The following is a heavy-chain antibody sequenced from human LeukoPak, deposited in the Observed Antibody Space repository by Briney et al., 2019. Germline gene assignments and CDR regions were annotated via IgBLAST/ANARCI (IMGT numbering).Heavy chain of an antibody. Sequence: ETLSLTCAVSGGSISSGGYSWSWIRQPPGRGLEWVASINGDGSQRSSVGSMRGRFTISRDNADNSLYLQMNSLRVEDTAVYYCARDPEYGALDIWGQGTTVTVSS. CDR3: ARDPEYGALDI. D-gene: IGHD4-17*01. CDR2: INGDGSQR. V-gene: IGHV3-7*01. J-gene: IGHJ3*02. CDR1: GGSISSGGYS.